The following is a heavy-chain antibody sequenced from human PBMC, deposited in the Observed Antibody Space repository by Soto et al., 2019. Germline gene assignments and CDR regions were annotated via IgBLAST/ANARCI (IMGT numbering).Heavy chain of an antibody. CDR3: ARLKGRSWYFFDV. Sequence: PSETLSLTCTVSGGSISSSSYYRRWIRQPPGKGLEWIGSIYYSGSTYYNPSLKSRVTISGDTSKNQFSLKLSAATAAVSAVYYCARLKGRSWYFFDVWGQGTLVTV. J-gene: IGHJ4*02. D-gene: IGHD6-13*01. CDR2: IYYSGST. V-gene: IGHV4-39*01. CDR1: GGSISSSSYY.